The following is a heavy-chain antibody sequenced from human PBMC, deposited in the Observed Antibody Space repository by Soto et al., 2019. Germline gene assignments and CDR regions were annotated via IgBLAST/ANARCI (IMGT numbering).Heavy chain of an antibody. CDR1: GFTFSSYA. CDR2: ISGSGGST. V-gene: IGHV3-23*01. J-gene: IGHJ4*02. CDR3: AKDKMGDIVVVVAAPGD. D-gene: IGHD2-15*01. Sequence: EVQLLESGGGLVQPGGSLRLSCAASGFTFSSYAMSWVRQAPGKGLEWVSAISGSGGSTYYADSVKGRFTISRDNSKNTLYQQMNSLRAEDTAVYYCAKDKMGDIVVVVAAPGDLGQGTLVTVSS.